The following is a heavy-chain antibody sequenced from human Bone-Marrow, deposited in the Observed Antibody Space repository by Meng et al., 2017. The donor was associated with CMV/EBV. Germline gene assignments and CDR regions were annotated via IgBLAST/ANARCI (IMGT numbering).Heavy chain of an antibody. V-gene: IGHV3-69-1*01. J-gene: IGHJ6*02. Sequence: GESLKISCAASGFTVSGNYMSWVRQAPGKGLEWVSSISSSSYIYYADSAKGRFTISRDNAKNSLYLQMNSLRAEDTAVYYCARDRPPPLVVPAAIRLYYYYGIDVWGQGTTVTVSS. CDR3: ARDRPPPLVVPAAIRLYYYYGIDV. CDR2: ISSSSYI. CDR1: GFTVSGNY. D-gene: IGHD2-2*02.